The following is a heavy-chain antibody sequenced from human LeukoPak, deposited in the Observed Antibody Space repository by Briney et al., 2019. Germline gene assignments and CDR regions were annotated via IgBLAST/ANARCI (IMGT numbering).Heavy chain of an antibody. CDR1: GFTFSSYG. Sequence: GGSLRLSCAASGFTFSSYGMHWVRQAPGKGLEWVAVISYDGSNKYYADSVKGRFTISRDNSKNTLYLQMNSLRAEDTAVYYCARMYYDFWSGYNGYYYYYGMDVWGQGTTGTVSS. CDR3: ARMYYDFWSGYNGYYYYYGMDV. V-gene: IGHV3-30*03. CDR2: ISYDGSNK. D-gene: IGHD3-3*01. J-gene: IGHJ6*02.